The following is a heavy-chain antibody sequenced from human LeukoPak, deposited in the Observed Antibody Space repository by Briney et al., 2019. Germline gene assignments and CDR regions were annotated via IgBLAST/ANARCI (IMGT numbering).Heavy chain of an antibody. CDR1: GDSISGYY. CDR2: INHSGST. V-gene: IGHV4-34*01. J-gene: IGHJ5*02. D-gene: IGHD6-13*01. Sequence: PSETLSLTCTVSGDSISGYYWTWIRQPPGKGLEWIGEINHSGSTNYNPSLKSRVTISVDTSKNQFSLKLSSVTAADTAVYYCARGQYSSSWFYWFDPWGQGTLVTVSS. CDR3: ARGQYSSSWFYWFDP.